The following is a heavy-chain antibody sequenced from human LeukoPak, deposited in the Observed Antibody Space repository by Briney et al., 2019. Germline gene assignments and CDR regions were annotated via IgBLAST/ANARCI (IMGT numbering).Heavy chain of an antibody. CDR1: GGSITSSSYY. CDR2: IYYSGST. CDR3: ARVGWAAAGLYYYFYYMDV. Sequence: PSETLSLTCTVSGGSITSSSYYWGWIRQPPGKGLEWIGSIYYSGSTYYNPSLKSRVTISVDTSKNQFSLKLSSVTAADTAVYYCARVGWAAAGLYYYFYYMDVWGKGTTVTVSS. V-gene: IGHV4-39*07. D-gene: IGHD6-13*01. J-gene: IGHJ6*03.